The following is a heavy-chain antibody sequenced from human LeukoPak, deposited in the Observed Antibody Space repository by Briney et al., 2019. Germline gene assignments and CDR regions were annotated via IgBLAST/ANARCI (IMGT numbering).Heavy chain of an antibody. CDR2: IKQDGSEK. CDR1: GFTFNSYW. J-gene: IGHJ4*02. V-gene: IGHV3-7*01. Sequence: GGSLRLSCAASGFTFNSYWMSWVRQAPGKGLEWVANIKQDGSEKYYVDSVKGRFTISRDNAKNSLYLQMNSLRAEDTAVYYCAGGRGSLHYWGQGTLVTVSS. D-gene: IGHD3-10*01. CDR3: AGGRGSLHY.